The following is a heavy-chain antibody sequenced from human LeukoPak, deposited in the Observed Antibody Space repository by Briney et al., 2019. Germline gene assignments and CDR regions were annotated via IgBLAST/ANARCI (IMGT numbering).Heavy chain of an antibody. V-gene: IGHV3-23*01. D-gene: IGHD2-15*01. CDR2: ISGSGGST. CDR3: AKDASGGYCSGSTCSS. Sequence: GGPLRPSCAASGCSFSSFAMSWVRQAPGKGPEWVSAISGSGGSTYYADPVKGRFTISRDNSKNTLYLQMNSLRAEDTAVYYCAKDASGGYCSGSTCSSWGQGTLVTASS. J-gene: IGHJ4*02. CDR1: GCSFSSFA.